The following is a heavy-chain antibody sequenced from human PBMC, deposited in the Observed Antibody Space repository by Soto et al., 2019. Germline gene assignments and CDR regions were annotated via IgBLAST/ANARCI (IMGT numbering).Heavy chain of an antibody. V-gene: IGHV1-3*01. CDR2: INVANGNT. CDR3: ARDGAGLADDLDC. D-gene: IGHD1-1*01. J-gene: IGHJ4*02. Sequence: QVQLVQSGAEVKKPGASVKISCEASGYIFTSYHMHWVRQAPGQRLEWMGMINVANGNTKYPQKFQGRVPITRDTSASAAYMELGSMTSEDTAVYYCARDGAGLADDLDCWGQGTLVTVS. CDR1: GYIFTSYH.